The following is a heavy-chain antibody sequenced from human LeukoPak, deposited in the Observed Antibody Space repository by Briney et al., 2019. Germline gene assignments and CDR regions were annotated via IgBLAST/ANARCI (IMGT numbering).Heavy chain of an antibody. CDR2: IYPGDSDT. Sequence: GESLKISCKGSGYSFTSYWIGWVRQMPGKGLEWMGIIYPGDSDTRYSPSFQGQVTISADKSISTAYLQWSSLKASDTAMYYCAKQKSAYDSEFDYWGQGTLVTVSS. J-gene: IGHJ4*02. CDR3: AKQKSAYDSEFDY. V-gene: IGHV5-51*01. CDR1: GYSFTSYW. D-gene: IGHD3-3*01.